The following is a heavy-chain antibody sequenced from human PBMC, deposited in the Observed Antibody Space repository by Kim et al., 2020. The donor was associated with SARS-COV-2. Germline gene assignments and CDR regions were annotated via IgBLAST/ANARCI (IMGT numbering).Heavy chain of an antibody. CDR2: VNPDGSAT. D-gene: IGHD2-21*01. J-gene: IGHJ4*02. V-gene: IGHV3-23*01. CDR3: AKDVAGSICGGVCYHDGAFGY. Sequence: GGSLRLSCAASGFTFRSYAMAWVRQAPGKGLEWVSTVNPDGSATHYADSVKGRFTISRDMSKNTVSLQMDSLRAEDTAVYYCAKDVAGSICGGVCYHDGAFGYWGPGTLVIVSS. CDR1: GFTFRSYA.